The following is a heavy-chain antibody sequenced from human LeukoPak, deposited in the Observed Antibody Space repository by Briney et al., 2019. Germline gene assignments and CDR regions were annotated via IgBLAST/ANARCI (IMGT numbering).Heavy chain of an antibody. D-gene: IGHD3-22*01. CDR3: AKSYYYDSSGSPYWYFDL. V-gene: IGHV3-9*01. CDR2: ISWNSGSI. Sequence: GGSLRLSCAASGFTFDDYAMHWVRQAPGKGLEWVSGISWNSGSIGYADSVKGRFTISRDNAKNSLYLQMNSLRAEDTALYYCAKSYYYDSSGSPYWYFDLWGRGTLVTVSS. J-gene: IGHJ2*01. CDR1: GFTFDDYA.